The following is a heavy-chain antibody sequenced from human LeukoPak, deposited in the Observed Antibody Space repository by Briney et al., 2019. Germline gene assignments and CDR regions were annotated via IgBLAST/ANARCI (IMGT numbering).Heavy chain of an antibody. CDR3: ARVVPAAIGGTDY. Sequence: SETLSLTCTVSGGSISSSSYYWGWIRQPPGKGLEWIGSIYYSGSTYYNPSPKSRVTISVDTSKNQFSLKLSSVTAADTAVYYCARVVPAAIGGTDYWGQGTLVTVSS. V-gene: IGHV4-39*07. D-gene: IGHD2-2*02. J-gene: IGHJ4*02. CDR2: IYYSGST. CDR1: GGSISSSSYY.